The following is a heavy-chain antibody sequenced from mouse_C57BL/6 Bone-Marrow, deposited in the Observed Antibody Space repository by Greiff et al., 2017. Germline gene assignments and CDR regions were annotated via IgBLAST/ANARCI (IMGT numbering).Heavy chain of an antibody. V-gene: IGHV5-6*02. CDR3: ARRYYGSFAY. Sequence: EVKVVEPGGDLVKPGGSLKLSCAASGFTFSSYGMSWVRQTPDKRLEWVATISSGGSYTYYPDSVKGRFTISRDNAKNTLYLQMSSLKSEDTAVYYCARRYYGSFAYWGQGTLVTVSA. J-gene: IGHJ3*01. CDR2: ISSGGSYT. D-gene: IGHD1-1*01. CDR1: GFTFSSYG.